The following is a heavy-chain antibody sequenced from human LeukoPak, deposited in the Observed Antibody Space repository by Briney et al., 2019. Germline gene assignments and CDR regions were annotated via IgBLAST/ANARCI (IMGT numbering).Heavy chain of an antibody. CDR2: ISAYNGNT. D-gene: IGHD2-2*01. J-gene: IGHJ5*02. V-gene: IGHV1-18*01. Sequence: ASVKVSCKASGYTFTSYGISWVRQAPGQGLEWMGWISAYNGNTNYAQKLQGRVTMTTDTSTSTAYMELRSLRSDDTAVYYCARLNRYCSSTSCYVQWAFDPWGQGTLVTVSS. CDR3: ARLNRYCSSTSCYVQWAFDP. CDR1: GYTFTSYG.